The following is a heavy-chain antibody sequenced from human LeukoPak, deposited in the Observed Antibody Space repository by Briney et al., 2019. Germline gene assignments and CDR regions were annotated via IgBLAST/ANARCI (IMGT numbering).Heavy chain of an antibody. V-gene: IGHV3-23*02. CDR1: GFTFSSYA. J-gene: IGHJ1*01. Sequence: GGSLRLSCAASGFTFSSYAMSWVRQAPGKGLEWVSAISGSGGTTYYGDSGKGRLTISRDPSKNTTYLQMDCLRAAGAAVHVRGSTTYYADSVKARFTNSRDKSKNTLYLQMNSLRAGDAAVDYCAKFDVSSGWYAYFQHWGQGTLVTVSS. CDR3: GSTTYYADSVKARFTNSRDKSKNTLYLQMNSLRAGDAAVDYCAKFDVSSGWYAYFQH. D-gene: IGHD2-2*01. CDR2: ISGSGGTT.